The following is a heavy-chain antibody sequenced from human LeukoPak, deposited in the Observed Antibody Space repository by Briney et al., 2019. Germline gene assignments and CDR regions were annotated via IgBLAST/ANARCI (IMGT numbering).Heavy chain of an antibody. V-gene: IGHV3-23*01. CDR3: AREGGGYDSSGYYPYYFDY. Sequence: PGGSLRLSCAASGFTFSSYAMSWVRQAPGKGLEWVSAISGSGGSTYYADSVKGRFTISRDNAKNSLYLQMNSLRAEDTAVYYCAREGGGYDSSGYYPYYFDYWGQGTLVTVSS. CDR1: GFTFSSYA. CDR2: ISGSGGST. D-gene: IGHD3-22*01. J-gene: IGHJ4*02.